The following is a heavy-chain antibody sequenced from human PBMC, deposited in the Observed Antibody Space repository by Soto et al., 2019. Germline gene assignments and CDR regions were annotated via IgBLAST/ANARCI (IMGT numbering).Heavy chain of an antibody. Sequence: EVQLVESGGGLVQPGGSLRLSCAASGFTFSSYWMHWVRQAPGKGLVWVSSISTDASSTSYADPVKGRFTISRDNAKNTLYLQMNSVRAEDTAVYYCARLPNKSPQNWGLDTLVIVSP. CDR3: ARLPNKSPQN. CDR1: GFTFSSYW. CDR2: ISTDASST. V-gene: IGHV3-74*01. J-gene: IGHJ1*01.